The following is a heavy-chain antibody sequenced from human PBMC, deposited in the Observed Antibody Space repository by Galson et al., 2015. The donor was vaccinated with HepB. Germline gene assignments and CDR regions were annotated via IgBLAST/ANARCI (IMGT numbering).Heavy chain of an antibody. CDR2: ISKDGTIK. V-gene: IGHV3-30*04. Sequence: SLRLSCAASGFTFSNYAMHWVRQAPGKGLEWVAVISKDGTIKHYADSVKGRYSISRDSSKSTVYLQMNSLRAEDTALYYCARDPGISGDWAQLLDFWGQGNLVTVSS. CDR3: ARDPGISGDWAQLLDF. D-gene: IGHD2-21*02. CDR1: GFTFSNYA. J-gene: IGHJ4*02.